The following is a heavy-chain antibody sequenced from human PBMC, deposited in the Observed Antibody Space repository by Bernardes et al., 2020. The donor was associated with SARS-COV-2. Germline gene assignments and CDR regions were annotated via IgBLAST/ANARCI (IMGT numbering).Heavy chain of an antibody. CDR3: AREFTS. J-gene: IGHJ4*02. CDR2: IYTSGST. V-gene: IGHV4-61*02. CDR1: GDSISSGSYY. Sequence: SETLSLTCTVSGDSISSGSYYWTWIRQPAGKGLEWIGRIYTSGSTNHNPSLKSRVTISLDTSKNQFSLKLNSVTAADTAVYYCAREFTSWGQGTLVTVSS.